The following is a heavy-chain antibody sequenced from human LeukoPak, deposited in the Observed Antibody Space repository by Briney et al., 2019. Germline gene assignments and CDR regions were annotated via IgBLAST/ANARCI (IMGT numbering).Heavy chain of an antibody. CDR2: IYDSANT. J-gene: IGHJ5*02. CDR3: ARLPLESEHWFDP. V-gene: IGHV4-59*08. Sequence: SETLSLTCTVSGGSISGYYWSWIRQPPGKGLEWIGYIYDSANTNYNPSLKSRVTISVDTSKNQFSLKLSSVTAADTAVCYCARLPLESEHWFDPWGQGTLVTVSS. CDR1: GGSISGYY.